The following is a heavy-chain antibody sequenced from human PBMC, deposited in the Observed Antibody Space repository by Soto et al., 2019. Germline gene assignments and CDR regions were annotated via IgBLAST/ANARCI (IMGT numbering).Heavy chain of an antibody. CDR3: VGSSARSMFDY. CDR2: IYHTGST. D-gene: IGHD2-2*01. Sequence: SETLSLTCTVSSGSVSSGGYFWSWIRQLPGKGLEWIGYIYHTGSTFYNPSLKSRVTISLDTSKSQFSLRLTSVTAADTAMYFCVGSSARSMFDYWGPGTLVTVSS. J-gene: IGHJ4*02. CDR1: SGSVSSGGYF. V-gene: IGHV4-31*03.